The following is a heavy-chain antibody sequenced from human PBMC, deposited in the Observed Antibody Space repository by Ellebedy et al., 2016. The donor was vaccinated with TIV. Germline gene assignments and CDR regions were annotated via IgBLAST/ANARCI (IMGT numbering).Heavy chain of an antibody. Sequence: SVKVSCKASGGSFSSYGINWVRQAPGQGLEWMGGVIPIFGTANYAQKFQGRVTITADQSTTTVNMEMSSLRSEDTAVYYCANPYCSGGSCYSRRFYFDSWGQGTLVTVSS. J-gene: IGHJ4*02. CDR1: GGSFSSYG. V-gene: IGHV1-69*13. D-gene: IGHD2-15*01. CDR3: ANPYCSGGSCYSRRFYFDS. CDR2: VIPIFGTA.